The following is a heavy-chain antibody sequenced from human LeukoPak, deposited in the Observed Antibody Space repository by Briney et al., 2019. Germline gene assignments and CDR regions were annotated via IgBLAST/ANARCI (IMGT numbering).Heavy chain of an antibody. J-gene: IGHJ5*02. D-gene: IGHD3-3*01. Sequence: QPGGSLRLSCAASGFTFSSYWMSWVRQAPGKGLEWVANIKQDGSEKYYVDSVKGRFTISRDNAKNSLYLQMNSLRAEDTAVYYCARDRYYDFWSGQNWFGPWGQGTLVTVSS. CDR3: ARDRYYDFWSGQNWFGP. CDR1: GFTFSSYW. CDR2: IKQDGSEK. V-gene: IGHV3-7*01.